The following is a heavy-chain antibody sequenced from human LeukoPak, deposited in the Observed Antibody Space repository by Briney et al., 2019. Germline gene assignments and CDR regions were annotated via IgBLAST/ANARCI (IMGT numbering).Heavy chain of an antibody. D-gene: IGHD3-22*01. Sequence: ASVKVSCKASGYTFTSYGISWVRQAPGQGLEWMGWISAYNGNTNYAQKLQGRVTMTTDTSTSTAYMELRSPRSDDTAVYYCARGGGYYDSSGERDAFDIWGQGTMVTVSS. J-gene: IGHJ3*02. CDR1: GYTFTSYG. CDR2: ISAYNGNT. V-gene: IGHV1-18*01. CDR3: ARGGGYYDSSGERDAFDI.